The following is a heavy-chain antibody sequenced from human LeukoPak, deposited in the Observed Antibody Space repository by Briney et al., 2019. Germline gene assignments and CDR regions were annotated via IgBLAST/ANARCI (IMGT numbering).Heavy chain of an antibody. V-gene: IGHV1-2*02. Sequence: ASVKVSCKASGYTFTGYYMHWVRQAPGQGLEWMGWINPNSGGTNYAQKFQGRVTMTRDTSISTVYMELSRLRSDDTAVYYCARPYCSSTSCYEPNWFDPWGQGTLVTVSS. CDR2: INPNSGGT. J-gene: IGHJ5*02. CDR3: ARPYCSSTSCYEPNWFDP. CDR1: GYTFTGYY. D-gene: IGHD2-2*01.